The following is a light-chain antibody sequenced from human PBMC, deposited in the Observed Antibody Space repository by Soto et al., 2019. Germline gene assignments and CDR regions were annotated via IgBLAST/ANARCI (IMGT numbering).Light chain of an antibody. CDR2: DAS. Sequence: EIVLTQSPATLSLSPGERATLSCRASQTVSSYLLWYQQKPGQAPRLLIYDASNRATGVPARFTGSGSETDFTLTISSLQPDDFATYYCQQYNSYSWTFGQGTKVEIK. J-gene: IGKJ1*01. CDR1: QTVSSY. CDR3: QQYNSYSWT. V-gene: IGKV3-11*01.